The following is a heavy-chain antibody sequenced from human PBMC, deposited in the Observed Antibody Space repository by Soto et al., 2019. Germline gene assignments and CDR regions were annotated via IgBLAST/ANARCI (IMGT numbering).Heavy chain of an antibody. Sequence: QVQLQQWGAGLLKPSETLSLTCAVYGGSFSGYYWSWIRQPPGKGLEWIGEINHSGSTNYNPSLKCRVTISVDTSKNQFSLKLSSVTAADTAVYYCARGFGQYPPDYWGQGTLVTVSS. CDR3: ARGFGQYPPDY. V-gene: IGHV4-34*01. J-gene: IGHJ4*02. CDR2: INHSGST. CDR1: GGSFSGYY. D-gene: IGHD3-10*01.